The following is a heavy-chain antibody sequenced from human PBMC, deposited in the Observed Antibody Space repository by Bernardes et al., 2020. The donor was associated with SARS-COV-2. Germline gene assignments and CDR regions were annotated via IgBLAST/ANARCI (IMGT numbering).Heavy chain of an antibody. CDR2: ISAYNGNT. D-gene: IGHD1-26*01. V-gene: IGHV1-18*04. CDR1: GYTFTSYG. Sequence: ASVKVSCKASGYTFTSYGISWVRQAPGQGLEWMGWISAYNGNTNYAQKLQGRVTMTTDTSTSTAYMELRSLRSDDTAVYYCARDREGRWQGFYYYGMDVWGQGTTVTVSS. CDR3: ARDREGRWQGFYYYGMDV. J-gene: IGHJ6*02.